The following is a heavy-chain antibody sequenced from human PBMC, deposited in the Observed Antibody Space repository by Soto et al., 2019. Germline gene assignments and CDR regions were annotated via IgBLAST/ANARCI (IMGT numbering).Heavy chain of an antibody. V-gene: IGHV3-23*01. CDR1: GFTFSTYV. CDR2: ISGSGGST. CDR3: AKAPTSGWLIYNFDY. D-gene: IGHD6-19*01. J-gene: IGHJ4*02. Sequence: GGSLRLSCASSGFTFSTYVMNWVRQTPGKGLEWVSAISGSGGSTYYTDSVKGRFTISRDNSKDTLYLQMNSLRAEDTAVYYCAKAPTSGWLIYNFDYWGQGTLVTVSS.